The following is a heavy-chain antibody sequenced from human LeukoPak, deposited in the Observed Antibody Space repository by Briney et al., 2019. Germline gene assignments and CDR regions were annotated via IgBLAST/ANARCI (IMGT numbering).Heavy chain of an antibody. V-gene: IGHV3-48*01. D-gene: IGHD2-2*02. J-gene: IGHJ4*02. Sequence: GGSLRLSCAASGFTFSSYWMHLVRQAPGKGLEWVSYISSSSSTIYYADSVKGRFTISRDNSKNTLFLQMNSLRADDTAVYYCAKSRSSSVSCYNYWGQGTLVTVSS. CDR2: ISSSSSTI. CDR1: GFTFSSYW. CDR3: AKSRSSSVSCYNY.